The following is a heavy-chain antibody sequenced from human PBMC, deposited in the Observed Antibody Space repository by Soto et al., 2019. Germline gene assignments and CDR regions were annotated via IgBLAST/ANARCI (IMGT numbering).Heavy chain of an antibody. CDR3: ARETGTTFSY. J-gene: IGHJ4*02. V-gene: IGHV4-59*01. D-gene: IGHD1-1*01. Sequence: PSETLSLTCAVYGGSFSGYYWSWIRQPPGKGLEWVGYIYYSGSTNYNPSHKSRVTISVDTSKNQFSLKLSSVTAADTAVYYCARETGTTFSYWGQGTLVTVSS. CDR1: GGSFSGYY. CDR2: IYYSGST.